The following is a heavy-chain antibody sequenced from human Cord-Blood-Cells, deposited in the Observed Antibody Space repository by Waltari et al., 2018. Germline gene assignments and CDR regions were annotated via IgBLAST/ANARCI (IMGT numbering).Heavy chain of an antibody. CDR1: GGSISSSSYY. Sequence: QLQLQESGPGLVKPSETLSLTCTVSGGSISSSSYYWGWIRQPPGKGLEWIGSIYYSGSTDYDPSLKRRVTRAVDTSRNQFSLRLSSGTAADTAVYYCARHDIAAAGTSYAFDIWGQGTMVTVSS. CDR2: IYYSGST. J-gene: IGHJ3*02. CDR3: ARHDIAAAGTSYAFDI. D-gene: IGHD6-13*01. V-gene: IGHV4-39*07.